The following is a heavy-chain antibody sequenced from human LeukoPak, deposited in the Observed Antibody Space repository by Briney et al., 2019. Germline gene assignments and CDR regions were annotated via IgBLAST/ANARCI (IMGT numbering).Heavy chain of an antibody. Sequence: GGSLRLSCAASGFTFSSYVMHWVRQAPGKGLEWVAFIRYDGSNKYYADSVKGRFSISRDSSKNILYLQMNSLRAEDTAVYYCAKDRCSNGIGCYYYYMDVWGKGTTVTISS. CDR2: IRYDGSNK. CDR3: AKDRCSNGIGCYYYYMDV. D-gene: IGHD2-8*01. J-gene: IGHJ6*03. CDR1: GFTFSSYV. V-gene: IGHV3-30*02.